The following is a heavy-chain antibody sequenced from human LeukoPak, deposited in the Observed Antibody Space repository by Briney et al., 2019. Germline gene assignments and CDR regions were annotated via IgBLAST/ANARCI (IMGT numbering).Heavy chain of an antibody. Sequence: SHTLSLTCTVSGGSLSRYYWSWLRQSPGKGLEWIGYICYSGSTNSHPSLKSRVTISVDMSKNQFSLEVSSVPAADTAVYYCARHWGDRSGGSWGQGAPVTVSS. CDR3: ARHWGDRSGGS. CDR2: ICYSGST. J-gene: IGHJ4*02. CDR1: GGSLSRYY. D-gene: IGHD6-19*01. V-gene: IGHV4-59*08.